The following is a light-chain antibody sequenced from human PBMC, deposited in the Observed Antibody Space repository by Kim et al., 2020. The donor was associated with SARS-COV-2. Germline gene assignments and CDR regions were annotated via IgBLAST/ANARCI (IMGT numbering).Light chain of an antibody. CDR1: SSNIGSNT. CDR3: ATWDDSLTAWV. Sequence: QSVLTQPPSVSGTPGQRVTISCSGGSSNIGSNTVNWYQQTPGTAPKLLIYSNHQRPSGVPDRFSGSKSGPSASLAISGLQSEDEADYHCATWDDSLTAWVFGGGTKLTVL. V-gene: IGLV1-44*01. J-gene: IGLJ3*02. CDR2: SNH.